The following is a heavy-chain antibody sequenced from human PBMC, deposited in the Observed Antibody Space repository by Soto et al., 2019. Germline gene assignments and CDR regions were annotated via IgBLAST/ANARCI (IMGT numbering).Heavy chain of an antibody. J-gene: IGHJ4*02. CDR2: INWNGGST. CDR1: GFIFDDYG. CDR3: ARYYYDSSGYYRPFDY. V-gene: IGHV3-20*04. Sequence: GGSLRLSCAASGFIFDDYGMTWVRQAPGKGLEWVSGINWNGGSTGYADSVKGRFTISRDNAKNSLYLQMNSLRVEDTALYYCARYYYDSSGYYRPFDYWGQGTLVTVSS. D-gene: IGHD3-22*01.